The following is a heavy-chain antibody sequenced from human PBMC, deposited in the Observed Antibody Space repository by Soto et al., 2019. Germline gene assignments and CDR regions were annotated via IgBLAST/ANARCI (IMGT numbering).Heavy chain of an antibody. D-gene: IGHD2-8*01. CDR1: GFTFSSYA. J-gene: IGHJ4*02. V-gene: IGHV3-23*01. Sequence: GGSLRLSCAASGFTFSSYAMTWVRQTPGKGLEWVSTISGNGDERYSADSVKGRFAISRDNSKNTLFLQMNSLRADDTAVYFCAKDCLHNGPWSCDVEAPDYWGQGTLVTAPQ. CDR3: AKDCLHNGPWSCDVEAPDY. CDR2: ISGNGDER.